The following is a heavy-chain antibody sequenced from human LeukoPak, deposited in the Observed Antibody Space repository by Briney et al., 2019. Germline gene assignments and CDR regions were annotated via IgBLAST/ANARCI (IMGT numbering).Heavy chain of an antibody. V-gene: IGHV4-59*01. J-gene: IGHJ4*02. CDR2: IYYSGST. D-gene: IGHD6-19*01. CDR3: ARDLSGSGWYD. CDR1: GGSISSYY. Sequence: SETLSLTCTVSGGSISSYYWSWIRQPPGKGLEWIGYIYYSGSTNYNPSLKSRVTISVDTSKNQFSLKLSSVTAADTAVYYCARDLSGSGWYDWGQGTLVTVSS.